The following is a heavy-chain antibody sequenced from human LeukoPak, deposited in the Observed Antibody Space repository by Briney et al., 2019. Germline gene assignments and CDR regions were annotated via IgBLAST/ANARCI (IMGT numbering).Heavy chain of an antibody. J-gene: IGHJ4*02. Sequence: GESLKISCKGSGYGFTSYWIGWVRQMPGKGLEWMGIIYPGDSDTRYSPSFQGQVTISADKSISTAYLQWSSLKASDTAMYYCARLERGSYRAYYFDYWGQGTLVTVSS. CDR3: ARLERGSYRAYYFDY. CDR2: IYPGDSDT. CDR1: GYGFTSYW. D-gene: IGHD1-26*01. V-gene: IGHV5-51*01.